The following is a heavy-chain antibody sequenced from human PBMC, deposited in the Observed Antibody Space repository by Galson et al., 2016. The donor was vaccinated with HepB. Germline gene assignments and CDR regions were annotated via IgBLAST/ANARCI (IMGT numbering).Heavy chain of an antibody. CDR2: ISYDGSNK. CDR3: AKDHGYFGSGSHHY. J-gene: IGHJ4*02. CDR1: GFDFRNHD. D-gene: IGHD3-10*01. V-gene: IGHV3-30*18. Sequence: SLRLSCAGSGFDFRNHDIHWVRQAPGKGLEWVAVISYDGSNKYYADSVKGRFTISRDNSKNTLYLQMNSLRAEDTALYYCAKDHGYFGSGSHHYWGQGTLVTVSS.